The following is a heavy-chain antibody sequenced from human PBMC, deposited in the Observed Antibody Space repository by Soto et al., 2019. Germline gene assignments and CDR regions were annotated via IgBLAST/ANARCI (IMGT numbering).Heavy chain of an antibody. J-gene: IGHJ6*02. CDR3: AGQYSSGWYVSVGYGMDV. D-gene: IGHD6-19*01. CDR1: GFTFSSYD. CDR2: IGTAGDT. V-gene: IGHV3-13*01. Sequence: PGGSLRLSCAASGFTFSSYDMHWVRQATGKGLEWVSAIGTAGDTYYPGSVKGRFTISRENAKNSLYLQMNSLRAEDTAVYYCAGQYSSGWYVSVGYGMDVWGQGTTVTVSS.